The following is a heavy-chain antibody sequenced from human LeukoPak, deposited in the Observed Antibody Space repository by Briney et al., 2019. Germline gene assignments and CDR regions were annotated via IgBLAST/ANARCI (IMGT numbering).Heavy chain of an antibody. Sequence: ASVKVSCKASGCTLTGYYMHWVRQAPGQGLEWMGWINPNSGDTNYAQKFQGRVTMTRDTSISTAYMELSRLRSDDTAVYYCARVGRAWPFDYSGQGTLVTVSS. V-gene: IGHV1-2*02. CDR1: GCTLTGYY. J-gene: IGHJ4*02. CDR2: INPNSGDT. CDR3: ARVGRAWPFDY.